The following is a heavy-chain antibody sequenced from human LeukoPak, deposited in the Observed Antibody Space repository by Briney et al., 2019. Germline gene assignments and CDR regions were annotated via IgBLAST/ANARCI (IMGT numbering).Heavy chain of an antibody. CDR2: INPNSGGT. V-gene: IGHV1-2*02. CDR1: GYTFTGYY. J-gene: IGHJ4*02. CDR3: ARDRSVRYYDSSGYPGY. D-gene: IGHD3-22*01. Sequence: ASVKVSCKASGYTFTGYYMHRVRQAPGQGLEWMGWINPNSGGTNYAQKFQGRVTMTRDTSISTAYMELSRLRSDDTAVYYCARDRSVRYYDSSGYPGYWGQGTLVTVSS.